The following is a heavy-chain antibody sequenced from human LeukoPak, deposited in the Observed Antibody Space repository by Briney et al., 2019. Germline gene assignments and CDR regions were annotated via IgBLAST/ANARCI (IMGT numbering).Heavy chain of an antibody. CDR1: GFTFTSFA. J-gene: IGHJ4*02. V-gene: IGHV3-23*01. Sequence: GGSLRLSCAASGFTFTSFAMSWVRQAPGKGLEWVSTISRSGVATYYANSVKGRFTISRDNSKNTVYLQMHSLRAEDTAIYYCAKHSHDGSAPYYEVQLDYWGQGTLVTVSS. CDR2: ISRSGVAT. CDR3: AKHSHDGSAPYYEVQLDY. D-gene: IGHD3-22*01.